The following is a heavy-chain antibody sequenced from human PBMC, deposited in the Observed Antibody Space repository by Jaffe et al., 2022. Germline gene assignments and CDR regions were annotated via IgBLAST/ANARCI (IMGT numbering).Heavy chain of an antibody. CDR3: ARSPELERGAVDVYFQH. Sequence: QVQLVQSGAEVKKPGSSVKVSCKASGGTFSSYAISWVRQAPGQGLEWMGGIIPIFGTANYAQKFQGRVTITADESTSTAYMELSSLRSEDTAVYYCARSPELERGAVDVYFQHWGQGTLVTVSS. CDR1: GGTFSSYA. D-gene: IGHD1-1*01. V-gene: IGHV1-69*01. CDR2: IIPIFGTA. J-gene: IGHJ1*01.